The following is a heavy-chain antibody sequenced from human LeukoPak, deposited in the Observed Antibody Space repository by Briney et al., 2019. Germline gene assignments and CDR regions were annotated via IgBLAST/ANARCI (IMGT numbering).Heavy chain of an antibody. CDR2: INHSGST. D-gene: IGHD2-2*01. Sequence: SETLSLTCAVHGGSFSDYYWSWIRQPPGKGLERIGEINHSGSTNYNPPLKGRVTMSVDTSKNQFSLKLSSVTAADTAVYYCARAGYCGSTSCFDPDREYFDYWGQGTLVTVSS. CDR3: ARAGYCGSTSCFDPDREYFDY. J-gene: IGHJ4*02. CDR1: GGSFSDYY. V-gene: IGHV4-34*01.